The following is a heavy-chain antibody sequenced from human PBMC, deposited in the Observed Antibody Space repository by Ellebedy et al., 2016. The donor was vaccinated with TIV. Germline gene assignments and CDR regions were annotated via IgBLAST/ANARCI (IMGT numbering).Heavy chain of an antibody. V-gene: IGHV3-48*04. CDR3: ARHIRDDSSSWYATWFDP. D-gene: IGHD6-13*01. Sequence: GESLKISCAASGFTFSTYTMNWVRQAPGKGLEWISYISSTANTIYYADSVKGRFTISRDNAKNSLYLQMNSLRAEDTAVYYCARHIRDDSSSWYATWFDPWGQGTLVIVTS. CDR2: ISSTANTI. CDR1: GFTFSTYT. J-gene: IGHJ5*02.